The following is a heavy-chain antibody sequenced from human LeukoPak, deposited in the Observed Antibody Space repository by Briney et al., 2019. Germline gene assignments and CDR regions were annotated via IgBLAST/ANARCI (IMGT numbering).Heavy chain of an antibody. V-gene: IGHV4-59*01. CDR1: GGPISSYY. CDR3: ARGPLWRVDACDI. J-gene: IGHJ3*02. D-gene: IGHD3-3*01. CDR2: IYYSGST. Sequence: SETLSLTCTVSGGPISSYYWSWIRQPPGKGLEWIGYIYYSGSTNYNPSLKSRVTISVDTSKNQFSLKLSSVTAADTAVYYCARGPLWRVDACDIWGQGTMVTVSS.